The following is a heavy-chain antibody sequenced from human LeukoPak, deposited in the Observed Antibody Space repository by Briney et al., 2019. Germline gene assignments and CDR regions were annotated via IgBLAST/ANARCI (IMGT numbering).Heavy chain of an antibody. Sequence: PSETLSLTCAVYGGSFSGYYWSWIRQPPGKGLEWIGEINHSGSTNYNPSLKSRVTISVDTSKNQLSLKLSSVTAADTAVYYCARGPQYCSSTSCRVPRDAFDIWGQGTMVTVSS. CDR3: ARGPQYCSSTSCRVPRDAFDI. D-gene: IGHD2-2*01. CDR1: GGSFSGYY. V-gene: IGHV4-34*01. J-gene: IGHJ3*02. CDR2: INHSGST.